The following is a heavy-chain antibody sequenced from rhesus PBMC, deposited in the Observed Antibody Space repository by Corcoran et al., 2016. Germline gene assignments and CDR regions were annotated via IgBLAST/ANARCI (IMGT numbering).Heavy chain of an antibody. D-gene: IGHD2-15*01. CDR1: GGSISSNY. CDR3: ERGFSTLDV. Sequence: QLQLQESGPGLVKPSETLSLTCAVSGGSISSNYWSWIRQPPGKGLGWIGRIPGSGGSTDSNPSLKMRVTISTDPAKNQFSLKLSSGTAADTAVYYCERGFSTLDVWGPGVLVTVSS. J-gene: IGHJ5-1*01. V-gene: IGHV4-173*01. CDR2: IPGSGGST.